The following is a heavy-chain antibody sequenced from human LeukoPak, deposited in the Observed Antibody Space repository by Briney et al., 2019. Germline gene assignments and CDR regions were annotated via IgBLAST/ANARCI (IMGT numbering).Heavy chain of an antibody. V-gene: IGHV4-34*01. CDR3: ARSPAATRFDY. CDR2: INHSGST. J-gene: IGHJ4*02. CDR1: GESFSGYH. D-gene: IGHD6-13*01. Sequence: SETLSLTCAVYGESFSGYHWSWIRQPPGKGLEWIGEINHSGSTNYNPSLKSRVTISVDTSKNQFSLKLSSVTAADTAVYYCARSPAATRFDYWGQGTLVTVSS.